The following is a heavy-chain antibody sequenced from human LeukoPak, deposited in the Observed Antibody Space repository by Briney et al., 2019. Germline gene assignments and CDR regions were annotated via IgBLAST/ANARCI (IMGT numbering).Heavy chain of an antibody. CDR1: GYTFTGYY. V-gene: IGHV1-2*06. J-gene: IGHJ6*02. CDR3: GCASRTGYYYYGMDV. Sequence: ASVKVSCKASGYTFTGYYMHWVRQAPEQGLEWMGRINPNSGGTNYAQKFQGRVTMTRDTSISTAYMELSRLRSDDTAVYYCGCASRTGYYYYGMDVWGQGTTVTVSS. D-gene: IGHD1-14*01. CDR2: INPNSGGT.